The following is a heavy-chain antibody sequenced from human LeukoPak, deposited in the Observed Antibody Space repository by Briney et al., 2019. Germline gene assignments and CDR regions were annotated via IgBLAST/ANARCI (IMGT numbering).Heavy chain of an antibody. J-gene: IGHJ4*02. D-gene: IGHD3-10*01. V-gene: IGHV3-30*02. CDR1: GFTFSSYG. CDR3: AKASRSITMVRGVNVIDS. Sequence: GGSLRLSCAASGFTFSSYGMHWVRQAPGKGLEWVAFIRYDGSNKYYADSVKGRFTISRDNSKNTLYLQMNSLRAEDTAVYYCAKASRSITMVRGVNVIDSWGQGTLVTVSS. CDR2: IRYDGSNK.